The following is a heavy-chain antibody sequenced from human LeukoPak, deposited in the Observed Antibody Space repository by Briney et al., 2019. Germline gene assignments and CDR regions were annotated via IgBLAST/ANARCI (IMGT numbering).Heavy chain of an antibody. D-gene: IGHD6-19*01. CDR3: AASMAGFDWFDP. CDR1: ASTFSSNW. Sequence: GGSLRLSCAASASTFSSNWMHWVRQAPGKGLVWVSRISKDGSSTNYADSVKGRFTISRDNAKNTLYLQMSSLTAEDTAVYYCAASMAGFDWFDPWGQGTLVTVSS. V-gene: IGHV3-74*01. J-gene: IGHJ5*02. CDR2: ISKDGSST.